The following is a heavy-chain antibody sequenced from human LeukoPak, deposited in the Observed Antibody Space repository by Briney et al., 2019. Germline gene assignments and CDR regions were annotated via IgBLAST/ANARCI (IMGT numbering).Heavy chain of an antibody. Sequence: GGSLRLSCAASGFTFSTYAMSWVRQAPGKGLECVSGISGSGGSTYYADSVKGRFTISRDNSKNTLYLQMNSLRAEDTAIYYCAKGCGGSCYSEFDYWGQGTLVTVSS. V-gene: IGHV3-23*01. D-gene: IGHD2-15*01. J-gene: IGHJ4*02. CDR3: AKGCGGSCYSEFDY. CDR1: GFTFSTYA. CDR2: ISGSGGST.